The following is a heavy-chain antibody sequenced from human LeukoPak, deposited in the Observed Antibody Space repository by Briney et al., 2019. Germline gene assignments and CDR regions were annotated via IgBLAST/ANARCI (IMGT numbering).Heavy chain of an antibody. D-gene: IGHD1-1*01. CDR2: ISSSSSYI. V-gene: IGHV3-21*01. CDR3: ARVALEPDHDAFDI. J-gene: IGHJ3*02. Sequence: PGGSLRLSCAASGFTFGSYSMNWVRQAPGKGLEWVSSISSSSSYIYYADSVKGRFTISRDNAKNSLYLQMNSLRAEDTAVYYCARVALEPDHDAFDIWGQGTMVTVSS. CDR1: GFTFGSYS.